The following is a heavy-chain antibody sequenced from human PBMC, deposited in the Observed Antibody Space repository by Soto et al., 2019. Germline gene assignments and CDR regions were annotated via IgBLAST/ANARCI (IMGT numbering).Heavy chain of an antibody. CDR1: GFTFRNFG. J-gene: IGHJ6*02. Sequence: ESGGGVVQPGRSLRLSCAASGFTFRNFGMHWVRQAPGKGLEWVALISYDGINKDYADSVKGRFTISRDNSKNTLYLQMNSLRAEDTALYYCAKVLEQRVLYYGLDVWGQGTTVTVSS. CDR2: ISYDGINK. D-gene: IGHD6-6*01. CDR3: AKVLEQRVLYYGLDV. V-gene: IGHV3-30*18.